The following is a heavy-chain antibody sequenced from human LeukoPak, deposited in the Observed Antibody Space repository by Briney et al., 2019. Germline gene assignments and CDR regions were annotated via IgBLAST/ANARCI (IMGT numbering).Heavy chain of an antibody. CDR2: ITSGSGSNV. V-gene: IGHV3-23*01. D-gene: IGHD6-13*01. J-gene: IGHJ4*02. CDR1: GFTFTGHA. Sequence: GGSLRLSCAASGFTFTGHAMSWVRQAPGKGLEWLSAITSGSGSNVYYTDSLKGRFTISRDNSKNTLYLQMNSLRAEDTAVYYCSRHGSWSFDYWGQGTLVTVSA. CDR3: SRHGSWSFDY.